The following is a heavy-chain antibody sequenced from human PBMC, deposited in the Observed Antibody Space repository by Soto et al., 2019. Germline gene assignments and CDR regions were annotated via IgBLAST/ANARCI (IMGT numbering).Heavy chain of an antibody. CDR2: IYYSGST. J-gene: IGHJ3*02. D-gene: IGHD2-8*01. V-gene: IGHV4-39*01. CDR3: ARRGYYAISAFDI. CDR1: GGSISSSGYY. Sequence: SETLSLTCTASGGSISSSGYYWGWIRQPPGKGLEWIGSIYYSGSTYYNPSLKSRVTISVDTSKNQFSLKLSSVTAADTAVYYCARRGYYAISAFDIWGQGTIVTVSS.